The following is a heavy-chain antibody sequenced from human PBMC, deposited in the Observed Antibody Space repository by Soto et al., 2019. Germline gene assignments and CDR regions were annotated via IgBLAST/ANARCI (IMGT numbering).Heavy chain of an antibody. J-gene: IGHJ4*02. CDR1: GFTFTRYS. V-gene: IGHV3-21*06. CDR2: ISSTTNYI. Sequence: GGSLRLSCAASGFTFTRYSMNWVRQAPGKGLEWVSPISSTTNYIYYGDSMRGRFTISRDNAKNSLYLEMNSLRAEDTAVYYCARESEDLTSNFDYWGQGTLVTVSS. CDR3: ARESEDLTSNFDY.